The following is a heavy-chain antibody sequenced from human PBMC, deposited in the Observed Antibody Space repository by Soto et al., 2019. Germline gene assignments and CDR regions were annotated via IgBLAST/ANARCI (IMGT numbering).Heavy chain of an antibody. J-gene: IGHJ6*02. D-gene: IGHD6-6*01. CDR3: AKYGGVAARPTYYCGMDA. Sequence: GGLLRVWCAASGVTCSTYGRGWVRQVTVKGLEWVSHITGSGNSHYADSVKGRFTISRDNSKNTMYLQVNSLGPEDTAVYYCAKYGGVAARPTYYCGMDAWGQGTTVTVSS. CDR1: GVTCSTYG. V-gene: IGHV3-23*01. CDR2: ITGSGNS.